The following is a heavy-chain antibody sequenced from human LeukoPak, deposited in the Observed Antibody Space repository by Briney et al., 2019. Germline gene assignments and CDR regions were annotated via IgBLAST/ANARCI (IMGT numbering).Heavy chain of an antibody. V-gene: IGHV4-34*01. CDR2: INHSGST. CDR1: GGSFSGYY. J-gene: IGHJ4*02. D-gene: IGHD4-17*01. CDR3: ARGDMTTVTPFDY. Sequence: SETLSLPCAVYGGSFSGYYWIWIRQPPGKGLEWIGEINHSGSTNYNPSLKSRVPISVEPPKNQFSLTMSSVTAADPAGYYCARGDMTTVTPFDYWGQGTLVTVSS.